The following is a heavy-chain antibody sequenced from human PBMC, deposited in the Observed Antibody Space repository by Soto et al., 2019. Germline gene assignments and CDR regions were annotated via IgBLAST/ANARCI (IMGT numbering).Heavy chain of an antibody. J-gene: IGHJ4*02. CDR1: GGTFSNST. V-gene: IGHV1-69*02. D-gene: IGHD5-12*01. CDR3: ARFKLGDDY. CDR2: LIPILGLA. Sequence: QVQLVQSGAEVRKPGSSVKVSCQASGGTFSNSTVTWVRQAPGQGREWMGRLIPILGLANYAQKFRGRLTITADQSTTTAYMELRSLRSEDTAIYYCARFKLGDDYWGQGTLVTVSS.